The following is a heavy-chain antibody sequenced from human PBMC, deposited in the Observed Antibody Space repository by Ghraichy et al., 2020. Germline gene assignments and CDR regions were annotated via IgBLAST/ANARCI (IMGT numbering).Heavy chain of an antibody. D-gene: IGHD3-16*01. J-gene: IGHJ4*02. CDR2: IYYRGNT. V-gene: IGHV4-39*01. CDR3: ARISPSFGGVTRARVFTEFDY. Sequence: SETLSLTCTVSGGSISSSSYFWGWIRQPPGKGLEWIGSIYYRGNTYYNPPLKSRVTISVDMSKNQFSLKLSPVTAADTAVYYCARISPSFGGVTRARVFTEFDYWGQGTLVTVAS. CDR1: GGSISSSSYF.